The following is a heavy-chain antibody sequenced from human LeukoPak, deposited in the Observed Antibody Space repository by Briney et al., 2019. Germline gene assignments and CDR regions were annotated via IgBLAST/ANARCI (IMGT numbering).Heavy chain of an antibody. J-gene: IGHJ3*02. CDR1: GFTFSTYA. CDR3: AKDWSQDLVPYAHDAFDI. V-gene: IGHV3-23*01. D-gene: IGHD2-2*01. CDR2: ISGSGGTI. Sequence: PGGSLRLSCAASGFTFSTYAMSWVRQAPGEGLEWVSAISGSGGTIYYADSVKGRFTISRDNSKNTLYLQMNSLRAEDTAVYYCAKDWSQDLVPYAHDAFDIWGQGTMVTVSS.